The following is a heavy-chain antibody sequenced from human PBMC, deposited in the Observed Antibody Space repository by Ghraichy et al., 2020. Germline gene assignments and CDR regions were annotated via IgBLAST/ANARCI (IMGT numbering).Heavy chain of an antibody. CDR3: ARGSPFNGSSRVDY. CDR1: GGSFSGYY. V-gene: IGHV4-34*01. Sequence: SETLSLTCAVSGGSFSGYYWTCIRQSPGKGLEWIAEINHSGNTNYNPSLKSRVTMSVDTSKNQFSLKLRSVTAADTAVYYCARGSPFNGSSRVDYWDQGTLVTVSS. D-gene: IGHD3-10*01. J-gene: IGHJ4*02. CDR2: INHSGNT.